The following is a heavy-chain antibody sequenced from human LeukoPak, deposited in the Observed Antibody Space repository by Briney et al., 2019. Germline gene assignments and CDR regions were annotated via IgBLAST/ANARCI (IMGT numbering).Heavy chain of an antibody. D-gene: IGHD4-23*01. J-gene: IGHJ4*02. V-gene: IGHV3-74*01. CDR2: IRSDGSTT. CDR3: ARVGGTSDFDY. CDR1: GFTFSSYS. Sequence: PGGSLILSCATPGFTFSSYSMHWVRQAPGKGLVWVSRIRSDGSTTNYADFVKGRFTISRDNAKNTLYLQMNSLRAEDTAVYYCARVGGTSDFDYWGQGALVTVSS.